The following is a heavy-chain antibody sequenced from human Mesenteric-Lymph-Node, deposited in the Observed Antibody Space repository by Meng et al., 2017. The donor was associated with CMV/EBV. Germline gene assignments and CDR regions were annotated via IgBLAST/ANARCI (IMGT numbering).Heavy chain of an antibody. CDR1: GGSISSYY. Sequence: GSLRLSCTVSGGSISSYYWSWIRQPPGKGLEWIGYIYYSGSTNYNPSLKSRVTISVDTSKNQFSLKLSSVTAADTAVYYCAREDTTPGGYYFDYWGQGTLVTVSS. D-gene: IGHD1-14*01. CDR3: AREDTTPGGYYFDY. V-gene: IGHV4-59*01. CDR2: IYYSGST. J-gene: IGHJ4*02.